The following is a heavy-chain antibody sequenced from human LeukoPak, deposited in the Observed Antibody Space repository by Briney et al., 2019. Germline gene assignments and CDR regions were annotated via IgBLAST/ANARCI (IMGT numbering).Heavy chain of an antibody. D-gene: IGHD3-22*01. CDR1: GYTFTGYY. J-gene: IGHJ5*02. CDR3: ARELDRYYYDSSGYYSPAWFDP. CDR2: IIPIFGTA. Sequence: SVKVSCKASGYTFTGYYMHWVRQAPGQGLEWMGGIIPIFGTANYAQKFQGRVTITADESTSTAYMELSSLRSEDTAVYYCARELDRYYYDSSGYYSPAWFDPWGQGTLVTVSS. V-gene: IGHV1-69*13.